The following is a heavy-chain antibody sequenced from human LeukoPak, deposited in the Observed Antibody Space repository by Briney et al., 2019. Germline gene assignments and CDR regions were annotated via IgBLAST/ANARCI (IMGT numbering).Heavy chain of an antibody. V-gene: IGHV3-23*01. J-gene: IGHJ5*02. CDR2: ISGSGGST. D-gene: IGHD1-26*01. Sequence: GGSLRLSCSASGFTFSSYGMGWVRQAPGKGLEWVSGISGSGGSTYFADSVKGRFTISRDNSKNTLYLQMNSLRAEDTAVYYCAKMAYSGHDKGLGYNWFDPWGQGTLVTVSS. CDR3: AKMAYSGHDKGLGYNWFDP. CDR1: GFTFSSYG.